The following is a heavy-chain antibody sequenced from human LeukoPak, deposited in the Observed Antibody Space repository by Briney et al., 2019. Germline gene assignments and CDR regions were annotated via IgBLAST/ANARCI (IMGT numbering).Heavy chain of an antibody. Sequence: EASVKVSCKASGYTFTGYYMHWVRQAPGQGLEWMGWINPNSGGTNYAQKFQGRVTMTRDTSISTAYMELSRLRSDDTAVYYCARDNARLTYYYGSGIWGQGTMVTVSS. CDR3: ARDNARLTYYYGSGI. CDR1: GYTFTGYY. V-gene: IGHV1-2*02. CDR2: INPNSGGT. D-gene: IGHD3-10*01. J-gene: IGHJ3*02.